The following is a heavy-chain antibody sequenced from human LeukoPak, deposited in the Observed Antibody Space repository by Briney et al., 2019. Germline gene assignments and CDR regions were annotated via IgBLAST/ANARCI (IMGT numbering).Heavy chain of an antibody. CDR3: AKDPFPYDSSGYYYPDY. D-gene: IGHD3-22*01. CDR2: ISYDGSNK. V-gene: IGHV3-30*18. Sequence: GGSLRLSCAASGFTFSSYGMHWVRQAPGKGLWWVAVISYDGSNKYYTDSVKGRFTISRDNSKNTLYLQMNSLRAEDTAVYYCAKDPFPYDSSGYYYPDYWGQGTLVTVSS. CDR1: GFTFSSYG. J-gene: IGHJ4*02.